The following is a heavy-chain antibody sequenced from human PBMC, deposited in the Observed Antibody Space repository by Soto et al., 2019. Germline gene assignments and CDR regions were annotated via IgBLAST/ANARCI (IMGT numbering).Heavy chain of an antibody. D-gene: IGHD3-10*01. CDR3: ARASRPGGSGSYSLPDY. Sequence: QVQLVQSGAEVKKPGASVKVSCKASGYTFTGYYMHWVRQAPGQGLEWMGWINPNIGGTNYAQKFQGWVTMTRDTSISTAYMELSRLISDDTAVYYCARASRPGGSGSYSLPDYWGQGTLVTVSS. CDR1: GYTFTGYY. V-gene: IGHV1-2*04. J-gene: IGHJ4*02. CDR2: INPNIGGT.